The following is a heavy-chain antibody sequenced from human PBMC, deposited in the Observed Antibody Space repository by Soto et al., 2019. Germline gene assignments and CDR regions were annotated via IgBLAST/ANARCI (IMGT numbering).Heavy chain of an antibody. Sequence: LRLSCAASGFTFSSYEMNWVRQAPGKGLEWVSYISSSGSTIYYADSVKGRFTISRDNAKNSLYLQMNSLRAEDTAVYYCAREWELAAFDIWGQGTMVTVSS. CDR1: GFTFSSYE. J-gene: IGHJ3*02. D-gene: IGHD1-26*01. CDR2: ISSSGSTI. CDR3: AREWELAAFDI. V-gene: IGHV3-48*03.